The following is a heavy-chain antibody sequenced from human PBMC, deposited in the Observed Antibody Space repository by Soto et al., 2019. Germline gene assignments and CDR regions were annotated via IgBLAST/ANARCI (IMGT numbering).Heavy chain of an antibody. V-gene: IGHV1-69*01. CDR1: GGTFSSYA. J-gene: IGHJ5*02. CDR3: ARVTSMVRGVIDTWFDP. CDR2: IIPMYGPA. Sequence: QVPLVQSGAEVKKPGSSVTVSCKASGGTFSSYAIHWVRQAPGQGLEWMGGIIPMYGPAKYAQRFQGRVTIPADESTTPVYMELTSLTSQDTAVYYCARVTSMVRGVIDTWFDPWGHGTLVTVSS. D-gene: IGHD3-10*01.